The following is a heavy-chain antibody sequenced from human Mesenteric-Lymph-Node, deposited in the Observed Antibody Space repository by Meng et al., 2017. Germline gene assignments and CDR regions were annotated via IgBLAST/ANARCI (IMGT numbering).Heavy chain of an antibody. CDR2: IWSDGSRE. Sequence: SCKASGYTFRYYGMHWVRQAPGKGLEWVAVIWSDGSREVYADSVKGRFTISRDNSKNTMYLQMNSLRAEDTAVYYCESFPTEYSSGWHNDAFDIWGQGTMVTVSS. CDR1: GYTFRYYG. CDR3: ESFPTEYSSGWHNDAFDI. J-gene: IGHJ3*02. V-gene: IGHV3-33*01. D-gene: IGHD6-19*01.